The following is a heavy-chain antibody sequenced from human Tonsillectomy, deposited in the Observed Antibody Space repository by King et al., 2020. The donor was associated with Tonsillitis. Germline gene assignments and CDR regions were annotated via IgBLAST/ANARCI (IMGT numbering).Heavy chain of an antibody. D-gene: IGHD3-3*01. J-gene: IGHJ4*02. CDR3: AKHGDNFWSGYCDY. V-gene: IGHV3-23*04. CDR2: ISTSGDRT. CDR1: GFTFRSYA. Sequence: VQLVESGGGLVQPGGSLRLSCAASGFTFRSYAMTWVRQAPGKGLEWVSTISTSGDRTYYADSVKGRFTVSRDNSKNTLYLQVNSLRAEDTAVYYCAKHGDNFWSGYCDYWGQGTLAT.